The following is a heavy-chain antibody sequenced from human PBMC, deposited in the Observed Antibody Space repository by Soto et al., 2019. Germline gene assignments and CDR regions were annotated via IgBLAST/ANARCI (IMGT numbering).Heavy chain of an antibody. V-gene: IGHV3-20*04. CDR1: GFTFDDYG. J-gene: IGHJ3*02. CDR2: INWNGGST. D-gene: IGHD3-22*01. CDR3: ARDLPSSGYYPEDAFDI. Sequence: PGGSLRLSCAASGFTFDDYGMSWVRQAPRKGLEWVSGINWNGGSTGYADSVKGRFTISRDNAKNSLYLQMNSLRAEDTALYYCARDLPSSGYYPEDAFDIWGQGTMVTVSS.